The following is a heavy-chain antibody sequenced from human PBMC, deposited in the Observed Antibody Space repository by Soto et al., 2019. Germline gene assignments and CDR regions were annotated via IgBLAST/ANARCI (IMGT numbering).Heavy chain of an antibody. CDR1: GYTFTSYA. CDR2: ISAFNGNT. V-gene: IGHV1-18*04. D-gene: IGHD6-13*01. CDR3: ARDSIAAAALDV. Sequence: GASVKVSCKASGYTFTSYAITWVRQAPGQGLEWLGWISAFNGNTNYAQKLQGRATMTTDTSTSTAHMGLRSLRSDDAAVYYCARDSIAAAALDVWGQGTTVTVSS. J-gene: IGHJ6*02.